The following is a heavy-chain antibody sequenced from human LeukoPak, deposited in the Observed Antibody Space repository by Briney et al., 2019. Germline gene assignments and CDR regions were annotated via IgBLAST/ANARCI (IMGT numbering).Heavy chain of an antibody. V-gene: IGHV4-59*08. Sequence: SGTLSLTCTVSDDSLSTYYWTWIRHSPGKGLEWRAYMFFSGATTYNPSLRSRVTVLVDTSKNQFSLKLSSVSAADTAVYYCARLPYYYDSHGFRDYHYYMDVWGKGTTVTVSS. J-gene: IGHJ6*03. CDR2: MFFSGAT. CDR3: ARLPYYYDSHGFRDYHYYMDV. D-gene: IGHD3-22*01. CDR1: DDSLSTYY.